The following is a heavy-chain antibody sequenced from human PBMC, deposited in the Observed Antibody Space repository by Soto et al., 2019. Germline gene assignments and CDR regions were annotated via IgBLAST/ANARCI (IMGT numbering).Heavy chain of an antibody. J-gene: IGHJ4*02. CDR3: ARESPSSQWLPTRYFDY. CDR1: RFTFSDYS. CDR2: ISGGGETI. V-gene: IGHV3-48*02. D-gene: IGHD6-19*01. Sequence: EVQLVESGGDLVQPGGSLRLSCAASRFTFSDYSMNWVRQAPGKGLEWVSYISGGGETIYYADSVRGRFTISRDNAKNSLFLQMNSLSEEDTAVYYCARESPSSQWLPTRYFDYWGQGTLVTVSS.